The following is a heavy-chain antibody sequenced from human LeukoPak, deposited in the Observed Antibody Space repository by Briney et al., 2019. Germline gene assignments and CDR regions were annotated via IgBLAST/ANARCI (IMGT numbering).Heavy chain of an antibody. CDR1: GGSISTYY. D-gene: IGHD1-14*01. J-gene: IGHJ2*01. CDR3: ARRSSGNWYFDL. V-gene: IGHV4-59*08. CDR2: IYYSGST. Sequence: SETLSLTCTVSGGSISTYYWSWIRQPPGKGLEWIGYIYYSGSTNYNPSLNSRVTISVDTSKNQFSLRLSSVTAADTAVYYCARRSSGNWYFDLWGRGTLVTASS.